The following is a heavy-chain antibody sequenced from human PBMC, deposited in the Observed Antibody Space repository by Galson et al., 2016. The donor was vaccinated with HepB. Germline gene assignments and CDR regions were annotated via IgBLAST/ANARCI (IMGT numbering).Heavy chain of an antibody. Sequence: SLRLSCAASGFNFNMFTMSWVRQAPGKGLEWVSSIGSNGDSEQYADSVRGRFTVSRDNARNSLLLQMNSPRLEDTAIYYCATYTKPLLRKLADLFDNWGQGSLVSVS. J-gene: IGHJ4*02. D-gene: IGHD2-21*01. CDR3: ATYTKPLLRKLADLFDN. V-gene: IGHV3-21*01. CDR2: IGSNGDSE. CDR1: GFNFNMFT.